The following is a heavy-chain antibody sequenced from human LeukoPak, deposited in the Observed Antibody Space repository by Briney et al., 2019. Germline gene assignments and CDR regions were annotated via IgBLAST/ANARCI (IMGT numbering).Heavy chain of an antibody. V-gene: IGHV1-69*04. Sequence: SVKVSCKASGGTFSSYAISWVRQAPGQGLEWMGRIIPILGIANYAQKFQGRVTITADKSTSTAYMELSSLRSEDTAVYYCARDEYYDSSGYYTLDYWGQGTLVTVSS. D-gene: IGHD3-22*01. CDR1: GGTFSSYA. CDR2: IIPILGIA. CDR3: ARDEYYDSSGYYTLDY. J-gene: IGHJ4*02.